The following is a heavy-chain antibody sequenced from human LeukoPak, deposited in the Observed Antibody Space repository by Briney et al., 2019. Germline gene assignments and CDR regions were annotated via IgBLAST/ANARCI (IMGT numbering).Heavy chain of an antibody. Sequence: GGSLRLSCAASGFTFSSYSMNWVRQAPGKGLEWVSSISSSSSYIYYADSVKGRFTISRDNAKNSLCLQMNSLRAEDTAVYYCARDSSSSWYYYYYMDVWGKGTTVTVSS. D-gene: IGHD6-13*01. J-gene: IGHJ6*03. CDR2: ISSSSSYI. CDR1: GFTFSSYS. V-gene: IGHV3-21*01. CDR3: ARDSSSSWYYYYYMDV.